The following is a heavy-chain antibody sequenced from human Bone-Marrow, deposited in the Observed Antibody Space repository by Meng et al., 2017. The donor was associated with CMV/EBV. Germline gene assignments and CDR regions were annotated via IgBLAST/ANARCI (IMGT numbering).Heavy chain of an antibody. CDR2: IKQDGSEK. V-gene: IGHV3-7*01. Sequence: GESLKISCAASGFTFSSSWMSWDRQAPGKGLEWVANIKQDGSEKYYVDSVKGRFTISRDNDKNSLYVQMNSLNAGDTAVYSCARDISRRFDYWGQGTLVTVSS. CDR1: GFTFSSSW. J-gene: IGHJ4*02. CDR3: ARDISRRFDY. D-gene: IGHD3-3*02.